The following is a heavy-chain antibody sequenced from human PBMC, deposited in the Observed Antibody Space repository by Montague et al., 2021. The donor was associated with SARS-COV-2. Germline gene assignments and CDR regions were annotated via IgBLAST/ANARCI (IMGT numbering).Heavy chain of an antibody. CDR2: IYYSGST. D-gene: IGHD3-3*01. Sequence: SETLSLTCIVSGGSVSSGSYYWSWIRQPPGQGLEWIGYIYYSGSTNYNPSLKSRVTISVDTSQNQFSLKLSSVTAADTAVYYCAKDPWRITIFGVVTRYGMDVWGQGTTVTVSS. CDR3: AKDPWRITIFGVVTRYGMDV. CDR1: GGSVSSGSYY. V-gene: IGHV4-61*01. J-gene: IGHJ6*02.